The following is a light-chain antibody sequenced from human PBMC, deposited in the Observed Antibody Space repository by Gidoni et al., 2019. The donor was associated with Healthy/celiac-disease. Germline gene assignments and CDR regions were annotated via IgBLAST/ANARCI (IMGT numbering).Light chain of an antibody. CDR3: QQYNNWPPMYT. Sequence: EIVMTQSPATLSVSPGERATLSCRASQSVSSNLAWYQQQPGQAPRLLIYGASTRATGIPARFSGSGSGTEFTLTISSLQSEDFAVYYCQQYNNWPPMYTFXQXTKLEIK. CDR1: QSVSSN. CDR2: GAS. J-gene: IGKJ2*01. V-gene: IGKV3-15*01.